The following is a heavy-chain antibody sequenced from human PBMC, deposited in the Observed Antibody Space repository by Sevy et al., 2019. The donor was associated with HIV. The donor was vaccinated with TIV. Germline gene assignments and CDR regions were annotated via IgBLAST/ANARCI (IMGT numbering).Heavy chain of an antibody. CDR1: GFTFSNYF. CDR2: ISSGSSYI. V-gene: IGHV3-21*01. Sequence: GGSLRLSCAASGFTFSNYFMNWVHQAPGKGREWVSSISSGSSYIFYADSLKGRFTISRDNAKNSLYLHMNSLLAEYTAVYYCSRGDYYGALYYFDYWGPGTLVTVSS. CDR3: SRGDYYGALYYFDY. J-gene: IGHJ4*02. D-gene: IGHD3-10*01.